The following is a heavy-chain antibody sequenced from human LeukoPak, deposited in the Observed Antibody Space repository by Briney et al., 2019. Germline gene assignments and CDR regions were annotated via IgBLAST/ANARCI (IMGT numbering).Heavy chain of an antibody. CDR1: GGSISSSGYY. V-gene: IGHV4-39*07. CDR3: AGEASGITGTDLNDY. Sequence: SETLSLTCTVSGGSISSSGYYWGWVRQPPGGGLGWIGSISYSGSTYDNPSLKSRVTMSVDTSKNQFSLKLSSVTAADTAVYYCAGEASGITGTDLNDYWGQGTLVTVSS. CDR2: ISYSGST. D-gene: IGHD1-7*01. J-gene: IGHJ4*02.